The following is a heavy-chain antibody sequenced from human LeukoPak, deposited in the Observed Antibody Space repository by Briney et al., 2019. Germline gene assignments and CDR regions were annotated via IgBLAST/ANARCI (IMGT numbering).Heavy chain of an antibody. CDR3: ARDQYRYDFWSGYYMGDYGMDV. Sequence: NPSETLSLTCTVSGVSVSSGSYYWSWIRQPPGKGLEWIGYIYYSGSTNYNPSLKSRVTISVDTSKNQFSLKLSSVSAADTAVYYCARDQYRYDFWSGYYMGDYGMDVWGQGTTVTVSS. V-gene: IGHV4-61*01. CDR1: GVSVSSGSYY. CDR2: IYYSGST. D-gene: IGHD3-3*01. J-gene: IGHJ6*02.